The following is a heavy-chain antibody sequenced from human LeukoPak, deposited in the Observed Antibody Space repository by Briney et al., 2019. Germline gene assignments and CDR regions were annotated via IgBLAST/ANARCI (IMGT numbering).Heavy chain of an antibody. J-gene: IGHJ3*02. CDR2: IYYSGST. D-gene: IGHD3-22*01. CDR3: ARHSGYYYARGAFEI. V-gene: IGHV4-39*01. Sequence: SETLSLTCTVSGGSVSSSSYYWGWIRQPPGRGLEWIGSIYYSGSTYYNPSLQSRVTISVDTSKNQFSLRLSSVTAADTAVYYCARHSGYYYARGAFEIWGQGTMVTVSS. CDR1: GGSVSSSSYY.